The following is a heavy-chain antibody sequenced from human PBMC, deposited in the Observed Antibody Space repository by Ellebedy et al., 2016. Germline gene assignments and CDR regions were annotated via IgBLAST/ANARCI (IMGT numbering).Heavy chain of an antibody. Sequence: GESLKISXAASGVTFSSYAMCWVRQIPGKGLEWVAAISGSGGDTWYGDSMRGRVTISRDNSKNTLYLHMNNLRAEDTAIYYCVRARDETGSYLHYWGQGTLVTVSS. CDR1: GVTFSSYA. CDR3: VRARDETGSYLHY. D-gene: IGHD3-16*02. J-gene: IGHJ4*02. V-gene: IGHV3-23*01. CDR2: ISGSGGDT.